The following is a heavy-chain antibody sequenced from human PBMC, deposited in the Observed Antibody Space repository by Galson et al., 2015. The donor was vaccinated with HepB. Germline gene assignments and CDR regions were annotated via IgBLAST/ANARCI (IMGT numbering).Heavy chain of an antibody. CDR2: ITPSGDNT. V-gene: IGHV3-23*01. Sequence: SLRLSCAASGFTFSYYGMSWVRQAPGKGLEWISAITPSGDNTYSADSMKGRFTISRDHSRNTLFLQMNSLRAGDTAIYFCAKVFPEKTDGWYRQALYYFDSWGQGTRVTVSS. CDR3: AKVFPEKTDGWYRQALYYFDS. D-gene: IGHD6-19*01. CDR1: GFTFSYYG. J-gene: IGHJ4*02.